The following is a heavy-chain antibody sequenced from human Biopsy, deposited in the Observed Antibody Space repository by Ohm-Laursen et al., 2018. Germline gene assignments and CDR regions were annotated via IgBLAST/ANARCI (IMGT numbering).Heavy chain of an antibody. D-gene: IGHD3-3*01. Sequence: ASVKVSCKASGYTFTNYAINWVRQAPGQGLEWLGWISVKTGNTNYTQKLQGRVTMATDTSTNTAYMELRSLRSDDTALYYCAREGTSVTFFGKISDYYFDFWGPGTVVTVSS. V-gene: IGHV1-18*01. J-gene: IGHJ4*02. CDR1: GYTFTNYA. CDR3: AREGTSVTFFGKISDYYFDF. CDR2: ISVKTGNT.